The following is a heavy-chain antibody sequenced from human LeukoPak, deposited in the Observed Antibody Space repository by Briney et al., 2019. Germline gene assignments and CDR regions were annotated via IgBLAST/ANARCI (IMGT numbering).Heavy chain of an antibody. D-gene: IGHD4-17*01. V-gene: IGHV1-2*02. J-gene: IGHJ3*02. CDR1: GYTFTGYY. Sequence: ASVKVSCKASGYTFTGYYMHWVRQAPGQGLEWMGWINPNSGGTNYAQKFQGRVTMTRDTSLSTAYMELSRLRSDDTAVYHCARGSDYEDAFDIWGQGTMVTVSS. CDR2: INPNSGGT. CDR3: ARGSDYEDAFDI.